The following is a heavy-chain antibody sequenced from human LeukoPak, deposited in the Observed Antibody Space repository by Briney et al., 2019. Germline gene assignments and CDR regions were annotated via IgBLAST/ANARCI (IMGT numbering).Heavy chain of an antibody. CDR3: ARDYEIYDSSGPSGGGDDY. Sequence: GASVKVSCKASGYTFTNYYMHWVRQAPGQGLEWMGIINPSGGSTSYAQKFQGRVTMTRDMSTSTVYMELSSLRSEDTAVYYCARDYEIYDSSGPSGGGDDYWGQGTLVTVSS. CDR2: INPSGGST. D-gene: IGHD3-22*01. J-gene: IGHJ4*02. CDR1: GYTFTNYY. V-gene: IGHV1-46*01.